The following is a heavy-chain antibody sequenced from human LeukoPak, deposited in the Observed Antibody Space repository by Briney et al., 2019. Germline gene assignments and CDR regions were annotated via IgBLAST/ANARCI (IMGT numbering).Heavy chain of an antibody. Sequence: NSSETLSLTCTVSGDSISSSNYYWGWIRQPPGKGLEWIGNVYYSGSTFYNPSLKSRVTISVDTSKNQFSLKLCSVTAADTAVYYCATSYGGHGNVFDYWGQGTLVTVSS. D-gene: IGHD4-23*01. CDR1: GDSISSSNYY. J-gene: IGHJ4*02. V-gene: IGHV4-39*01. CDR2: VYYSGST. CDR3: ATSYGGHGNVFDY.